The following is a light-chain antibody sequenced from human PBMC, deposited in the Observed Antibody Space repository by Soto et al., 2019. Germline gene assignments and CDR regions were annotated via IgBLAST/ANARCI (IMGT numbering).Light chain of an antibody. CDR1: SSDIGGSKY. V-gene: IGLV2-14*01. CDR2: EVT. CDR3: SSYAGSNNFEV. J-gene: IGLJ1*01. Sequence: QSALTQPASLSGSPGQSITISCAGTSSDIGGSKYVSWYQQHPGKAPKLIIYEVTYRPSGVSARFSGSKSGNTASLTVSGLQAEDEADYYCSSYAGSNNFEVFGTGTKLTVL.